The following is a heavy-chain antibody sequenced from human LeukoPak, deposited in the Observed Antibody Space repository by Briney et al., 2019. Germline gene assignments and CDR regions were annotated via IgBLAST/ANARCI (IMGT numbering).Heavy chain of an antibody. J-gene: IGHJ4*02. D-gene: IGHD2-15*01. Sequence: GASVKVSCTASGYTFSDYYIHWLRQAPGQGLEWMGWINPKSGGTNYAQYFQGRVTMTRDTSISTIYVDLSRLTSDDTAVYYCARDYRPTDCSGGDCPYYYFDYWGQGTLVTVSS. V-gene: IGHV1-2*02. CDR1: GYTFSDYY. CDR3: ARDYRPTDCSGGDCPYYYFDY. CDR2: INPKSGGT.